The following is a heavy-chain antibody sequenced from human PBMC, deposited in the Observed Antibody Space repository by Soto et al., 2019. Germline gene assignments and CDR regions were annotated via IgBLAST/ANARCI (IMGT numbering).Heavy chain of an antibody. Sequence: QVQLVQSGTEVKKPGASVNVSCKAFGYTFTSYGFSWVRQVPGQGLEWLGWISAFNGDTQYSQTMKGRLTVTTDTATTTVHMELRGLTPADTAVYYCAREAGWQRMVPYDWGQGTLVTVS. V-gene: IGHV1-18*04. CDR3: AREAGWQRMVPYD. CDR2: ISAFNGDT. CDR1: GYTFTSYG. J-gene: IGHJ4*02. D-gene: IGHD6-25*01.